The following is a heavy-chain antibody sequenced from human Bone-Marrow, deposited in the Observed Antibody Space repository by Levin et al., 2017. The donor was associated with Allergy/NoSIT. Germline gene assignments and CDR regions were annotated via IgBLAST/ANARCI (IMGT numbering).Heavy chain of an antibody. Sequence: SQTLSLTCAISGDRVSSNSAAWNWIRQSPSRGLEWLGRTYYRSKWYNDYAVSVKSRITINPDTSKNQFSLQLNSVTPEDTAVYYCARGPIAVAGTLDNWFDPWGQGTLVTVSS. CDR2: TYYRSKWYN. J-gene: IGHJ5*02. D-gene: IGHD6-19*01. V-gene: IGHV6-1*01. CDR3: ARGPIAVAGTLDNWFDP. CDR1: GDRVSSNSAA.